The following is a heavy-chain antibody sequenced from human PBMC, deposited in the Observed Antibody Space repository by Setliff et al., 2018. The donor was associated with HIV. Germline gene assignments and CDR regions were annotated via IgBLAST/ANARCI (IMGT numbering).Heavy chain of an antibody. J-gene: IGHJ1*01. V-gene: IGHV4-38-2*01. CDR1: AYSISSGYY. Sequence: SETLSLTCAVSAYSISSGYYWGWIRQPPGKGLEWIGSIYHNGSTYYNPSLMSRVTISVDTSKNQFSLKLRSVTAADTAVYYCARQWRDQYNSGVSTEYFQHWGLGTLVTVSS. CDR3: ARQWRDQYNSGVSTEYFQH. CDR2: IYHNGST. D-gene: IGHD3-22*01.